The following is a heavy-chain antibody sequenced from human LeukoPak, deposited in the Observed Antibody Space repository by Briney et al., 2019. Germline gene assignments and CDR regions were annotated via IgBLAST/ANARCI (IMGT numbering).Heavy chain of an antibody. CDR2: IYSGGST. CDR3: ARGGAFGGWTRNYYYYYGMDV. V-gene: IGHV3-66*01. CDR1: GFTVSSNY. J-gene: IGHJ6*02. D-gene: IGHD6-19*01. Sequence: GGSLRLSCAASGFTVSSNYMSWVRQAPGKGLEWVSVIYSGGSTYYADSVKGRFTISRDNSKNTLYLQMNSLRAEDTAVYYCARGGAFGGWTRNYYYYYGMDVWGQGTTVTVSS.